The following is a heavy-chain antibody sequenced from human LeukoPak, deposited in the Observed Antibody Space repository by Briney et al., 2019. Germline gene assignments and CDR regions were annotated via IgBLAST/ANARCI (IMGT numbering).Heavy chain of an antibody. CDR1: GFIVSSNY. J-gene: IGHJ6*03. CDR3: AREKEGYCSRTSCYLDYYYYYMDV. CDR2: IKQDGSEK. Sequence: GGSLRLSCAASGFIVSSNYMSWVRQAPGKGLEWVANIKQDGSEKYYVDSVKGRFTISRDNAKNSLYLQMSSLRAEDTAVYYCAREKEGYCSRTSCYLDYYYYYMDVWGKGTTVTISS. V-gene: IGHV3-7*01. D-gene: IGHD2-2*01.